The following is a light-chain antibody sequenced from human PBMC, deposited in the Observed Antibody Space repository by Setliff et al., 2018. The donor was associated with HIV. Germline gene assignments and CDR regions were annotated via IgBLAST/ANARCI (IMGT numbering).Light chain of an antibody. Sequence: SVLTQPASVSGSPGQSITISCTGTSSDVGSYNHVSWYQQPPGTAPKLMIFEVNNRPSGVPDRFSGSKSGNTASLTISGLQPEDEADYYCSSYTSGSTWVFGGGTKVTVL. CDR1: SSDVGSYNH. CDR3: SSYTSGSTWV. J-gene: IGLJ3*02. V-gene: IGLV2-18*02. CDR2: EVN.